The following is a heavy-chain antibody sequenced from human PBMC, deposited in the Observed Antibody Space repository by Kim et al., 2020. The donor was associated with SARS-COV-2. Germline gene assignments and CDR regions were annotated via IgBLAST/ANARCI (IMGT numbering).Heavy chain of an antibody. CDR1: GYTFTTYA. CDR3: ARGTTAGWFDS. J-gene: IGHJ5*01. Sequence: ASVKVSCKASGYTFTTYAVHWVRQAPGERLEWMGFINGVNGKTKYSEKFQGRVALTRETSANTASMDLSSLTSEDTAVYYCARGTTAGWFDSWGQGTRVTVSS. V-gene: IGHV1-3*01. D-gene: IGHD1-1*01. CDR2: INGVNGKT.